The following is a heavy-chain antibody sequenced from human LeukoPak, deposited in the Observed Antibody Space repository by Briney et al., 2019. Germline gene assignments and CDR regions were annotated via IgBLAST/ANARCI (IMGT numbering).Heavy chain of an antibody. CDR1: GFTFTTYG. D-gene: IGHD2-15*01. CDR3: AKRYCSGYTCYSKSLDS. J-gene: IGHJ4*02. V-gene: IGHV3-30*02. CDR2: IRSDAINK. Sequence: PGGSLRLSCAASGFTFTTYGMHWVRQAPGKGLEWVAFIRSDAINKYYADSVKGRFTISRDNSKNTLYLQMNSLRPEDTAAYFCAKRYCSGYTCYSKSLDSWGQGTPVTVSS.